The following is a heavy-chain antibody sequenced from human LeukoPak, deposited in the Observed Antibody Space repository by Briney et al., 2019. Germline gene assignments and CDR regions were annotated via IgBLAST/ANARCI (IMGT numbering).Heavy chain of an antibody. Sequence: SVKVPCKASGGTFSSYAISWVRQAPGQGLEWMGRIIPILGIANYAQKFQGRATITADKSTSTAYMELSSLRSEDTAVYYCASGADIVVVPAAGGWFDPWGQGTLVTVSS. V-gene: IGHV1-69*04. J-gene: IGHJ5*02. D-gene: IGHD2-2*01. CDR3: ASGADIVVVPAAGGWFDP. CDR2: IIPILGIA. CDR1: GGTFSSYA.